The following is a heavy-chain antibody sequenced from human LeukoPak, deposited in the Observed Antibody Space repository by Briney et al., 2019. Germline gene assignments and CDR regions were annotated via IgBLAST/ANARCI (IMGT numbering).Heavy chain of an antibody. CDR2: ISYSGST. Sequence: PSETLSLTCTVSGGSLSSSSYYWGFIRQPPGKGLEWIGSISYSGSTFYSPSLKSRVTMSVDTSKNQFSLKLSSVTAADTAVYYCGRRGSGLNWFDPWGQGTLVTVSS. CDR3: GRRGSGLNWFDP. J-gene: IGHJ5*02. V-gene: IGHV4-39*01. D-gene: IGHD6-25*01. CDR1: GGSLSSSSYY.